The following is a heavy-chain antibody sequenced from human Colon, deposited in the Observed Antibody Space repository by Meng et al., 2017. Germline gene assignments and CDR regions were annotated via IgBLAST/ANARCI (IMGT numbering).Heavy chain of an antibody. CDR3: AREAGGTASYDY. D-gene: IGHD5-18*01. J-gene: IGHJ4*02. CDR1: GGSVSSGSYY. CDR2: IYYSGHT. Sequence: QVQLQESRPGLVRPSETLSLTCTVSGGSVSSGSYYWGWLRQPQGQGLELIGYIYYSGHTNYNPALKSRVTISADTSKNQFSLKLTSVTAADTAVYYCAREAGGTASYDYWGQGTLVTVSS. V-gene: IGHV4-61*01.